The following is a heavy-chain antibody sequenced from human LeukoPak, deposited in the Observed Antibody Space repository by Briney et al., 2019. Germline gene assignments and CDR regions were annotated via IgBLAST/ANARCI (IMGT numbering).Heavy chain of an antibody. D-gene: IGHD2-21*02. CDR1: GGSISSSSYY. Sequence: PSETLSLTCTVSGGSISSSSYYWGWIRQPPGKGLEWIGSIYYSGSTYYNPSLKSRVTISVDTSKNQFSLKLSSVTAADTAVYYCARDQSGGGDWGEWGQGTLVTVSS. J-gene: IGHJ4*02. CDR2: IYYSGST. V-gene: IGHV4-39*07. CDR3: ARDQSGGGDWGE.